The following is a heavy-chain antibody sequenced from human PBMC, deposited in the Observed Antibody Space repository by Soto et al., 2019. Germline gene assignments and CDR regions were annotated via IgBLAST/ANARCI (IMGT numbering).Heavy chain of an antibody. V-gene: IGHV3-30-3*01. CDR1: GFTFSSYA. D-gene: IGHD2-21*02. CDR3: ARDLKEAMVTGWFDP. J-gene: IGHJ5*02. Sequence: QVQLVESGGGVVQPGRSLRLSCAASGFTFSSYAMHWVRQAPGKGLEWVAVISYDGSNKYYADSVKGRFTISRDNSKNTLYLKKNSLRSEDTAVYYCARDLKEAMVTGWFDPWGQGTLVTVSS. CDR2: ISYDGSNK.